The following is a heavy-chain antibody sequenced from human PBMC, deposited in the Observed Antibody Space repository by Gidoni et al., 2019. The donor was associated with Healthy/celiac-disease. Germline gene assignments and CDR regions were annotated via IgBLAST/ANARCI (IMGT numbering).Heavy chain of an antibody. Sequence: QVQLLQSGAEVKTPRASVKVSCQASVYRFTSDGISWVRQATGQGLEWMVCISVYNGNTKYAQKFQGRVTMTTDTSTRTAYMELGSLNSEDTAVYYWARTRDYASRPGTAQYVFDIWGKGTMVTVSS. CDR1: VYRFTSDG. V-gene: IGHV1-18*01. D-gene: IGHD4-17*01. CDR3: ARTRDYASRPGTAQYVFDI. CDR2: ISVYNGNT. J-gene: IGHJ3*02.